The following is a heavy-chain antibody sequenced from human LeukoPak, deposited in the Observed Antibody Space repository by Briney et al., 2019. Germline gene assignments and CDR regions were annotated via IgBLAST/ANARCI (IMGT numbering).Heavy chain of an antibody. CDR1: GFTFSSYS. J-gene: IGHJ4*02. CDR3: ARDGGDCSGDSCYVDY. CDR2: ISGSYNSI. D-gene: IGHD2-15*01. Sequence: GGSLRLSCAASGFTFSSYSMNWVRQAPGKGLEWVSSISGSYNSIYYADSVKGRFTISRDNAKNSLYLQMNSLRAEDTALYYCARDGGDCSGDSCYVDYWGQGTLVTVSS. V-gene: IGHV3-21*04.